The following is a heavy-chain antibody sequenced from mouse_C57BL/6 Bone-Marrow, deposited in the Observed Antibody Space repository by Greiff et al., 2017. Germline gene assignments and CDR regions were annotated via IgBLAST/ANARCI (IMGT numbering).Heavy chain of an antibody. CDR1: GFTFSDYG. J-gene: IGHJ2*01. Sequence: EVMLVESGGGLVKPGGSLKLSCAASGFTFSDYGMHWVRQAPEKGLEWVAYISSGSSTIYYADTVKGRFTISRDNAKNTLFLQMTSLRSEDTAMYYCARPLGSSWYYFDYWGQGTTLTVSS. CDR3: ARPLGSSWYYFDY. V-gene: IGHV5-17*01. D-gene: IGHD1-1*01. CDR2: ISSGSSTI.